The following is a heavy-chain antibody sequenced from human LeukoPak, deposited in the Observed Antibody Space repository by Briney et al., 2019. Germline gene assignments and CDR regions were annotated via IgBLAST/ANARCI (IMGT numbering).Heavy chain of an antibody. V-gene: IGHV4-34*01. CDR2: INHNRDT. CDR1: GGSLSGYY. Sequence: PSETLSLTCAVFGGSLSGYYWSWIRQPPGKGLEWIAEINHNRDTNYNPSLKSRVTMSRDTSKNHFSLKLNSVTAADTAVYYCAKSNGYGLIDIWGQGTMVTVSS. J-gene: IGHJ3*02. CDR3: AKSNGYGLIDI. D-gene: IGHD3-22*01.